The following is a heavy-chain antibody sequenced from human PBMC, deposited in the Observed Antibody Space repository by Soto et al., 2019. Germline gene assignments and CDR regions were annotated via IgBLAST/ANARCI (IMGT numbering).Heavy chain of an antibody. D-gene: IGHD1-26*01. CDR1: GFTFSSYD. J-gene: IGHJ2*01. V-gene: IGHV3-13*01. CDR3: ARLGGMTRSYFDL. CDR2: IGTAGDT. Sequence: EVQLVESGGGLVQPGGSLRLSCAASGFTFSSYDMHWVRQATGKGLEWVSAIGTAGDTYYPGSVKGRFTISRENAKNSLYLQMNSLRAEDTAVYYCARLGGMTRSYFDLWGRGTLVTVSS.